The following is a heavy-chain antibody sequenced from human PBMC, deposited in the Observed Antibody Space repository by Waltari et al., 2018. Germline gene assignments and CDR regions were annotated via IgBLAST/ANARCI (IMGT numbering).Heavy chain of an antibody. V-gene: IGHV3-21*04. CDR2: IGATGDYI. J-gene: IGHJ6*03. CDR1: GFSFHSYT. CDR3: ASHFEDYYYYMDV. Sequence: EVQLVESGGGLVTPGESLRLSCVASGFSFHSYTMNWVRQAPGKGLEWVSSIGATGDYIYYADSVRGRFTTSRDNARNSLYLQMTSLRVDDSAIYFCASHFEDYYYYMDVWGKGTTVTVSS.